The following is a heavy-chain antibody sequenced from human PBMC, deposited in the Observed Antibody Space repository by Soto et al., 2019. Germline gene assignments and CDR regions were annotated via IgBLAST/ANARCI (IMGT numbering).Heavy chain of an antibody. CDR3: ARHSLALRKNNWFDP. V-gene: IGHV4-39*01. Sequence: SETLSLTCTVSGDSIISSDFYWGWVRQPPGKGLEWIGSIFYLGSSYYNPSLKSRVTMSVDTSKNQFSLRLRSVTAADTALYFCARHSLALRKNNWFDPRGQGIMVTVSS. D-gene: IGHD3-3*02. J-gene: IGHJ5*02. CDR1: GDSIISSDFY. CDR2: IFYLGSS.